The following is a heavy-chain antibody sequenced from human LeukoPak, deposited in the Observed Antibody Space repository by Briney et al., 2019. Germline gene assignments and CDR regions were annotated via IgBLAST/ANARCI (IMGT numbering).Heavy chain of an antibody. D-gene: IGHD6-6*01. Sequence: GESLKISCKGSGYSFSNYWIGWVRQMPGRGLEWMGFVYPGDSDTRYNPSFEGQVTISADKSITTVYLQWSSLKASGTAMYYCARQGFSARQMNWFDPWGQGTLVTVSS. V-gene: IGHV5-51*01. CDR1: GYSFSNYW. J-gene: IGHJ5*02. CDR2: VYPGDSDT. CDR3: ARQGFSARQMNWFDP.